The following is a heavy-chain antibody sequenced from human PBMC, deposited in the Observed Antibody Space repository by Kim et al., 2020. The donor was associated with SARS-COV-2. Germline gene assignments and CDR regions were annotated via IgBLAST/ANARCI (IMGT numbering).Heavy chain of an antibody. D-gene: IGHD3-16*02. Sequence: DSVKGRFTISRDNSKNTLYLQMNSLRAEDTAVYYCAKGARMITFGGVIYYWGQGTLVTVSS. V-gene: IGHV3-30*02. J-gene: IGHJ4*02. CDR3: AKGARMITFGGVIYY.